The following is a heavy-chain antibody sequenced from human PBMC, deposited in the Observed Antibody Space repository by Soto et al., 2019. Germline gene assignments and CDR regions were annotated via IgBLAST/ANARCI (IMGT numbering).Heavy chain of an antibody. D-gene: IGHD2-8*01. CDR3: ARDQKLMVYADAFDI. V-gene: IGHV3-33*08. CDR2: IWYDGSNK. CDR1: GFTFSSYG. J-gene: IGHJ3*02. Sequence: GGSLRLSCAASGFTFSSYGMHWVRQAPGKGLEWVAVIWYDGSNKYYADSVKGRFTISRDNSKNTLYLQMNSLRAEGTAVYYCARDQKLMVYADAFDIWGQGTMVTVSS.